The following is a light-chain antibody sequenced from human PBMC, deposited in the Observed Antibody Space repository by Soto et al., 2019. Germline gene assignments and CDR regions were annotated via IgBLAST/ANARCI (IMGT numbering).Light chain of an antibody. CDR1: QSIGTW. Sequence: DIQMTQSPSTLSASVGDRVTITCRASQSIGTWLAWYQQKPGQAPKILIYDASRLESGVPSRFSGGGSGTEFTLTISSLQPDDFATYYCQQYNSYSCFGQGTRLEIK. V-gene: IGKV1-5*01. CDR3: QQYNSYSC. J-gene: IGKJ2*03. CDR2: DAS.